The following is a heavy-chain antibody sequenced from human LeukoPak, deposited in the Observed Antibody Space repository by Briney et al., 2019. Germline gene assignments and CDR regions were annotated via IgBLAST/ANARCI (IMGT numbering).Heavy chain of an antibody. CDR2: IYYSGST. CDR1: GGSISSSSYY. D-gene: IGHD3-3*01. CDR3: ARDSENYYDFWSEWVDV. J-gene: IGHJ6*04. V-gene: IGHV4-39*07. Sequence: MPSETLSLTCTVSGGSISSSSYYWGWIRQPPGKGLEWIGSIYYSGSTYYNPSLKSRVTISVDTSKNQFSLKLSSVTAADTAVYCCARDSENYYDFWSEWVDVWGKGTTVTVSS.